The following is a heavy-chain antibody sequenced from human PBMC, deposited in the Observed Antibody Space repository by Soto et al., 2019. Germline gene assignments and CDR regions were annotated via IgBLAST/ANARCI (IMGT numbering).Heavy chain of an antibody. CDR2: IRSKANSYAT. CDR3: TRLSSGRPYAFET. V-gene: IGHV3-73*01. Sequence: GGYVRLACAASGLTFSGSAMHWVRQASGKRLEWVGRIRSKANSYATAYAAPVKGRFTISRDDSKNTAYLQMNSLKTEDTAVYYCTRLSSGRPYAFETWGQGTMVTVSS. J-gene: IGHJ3*02. D-gene: IGHD6-19*01. CDR1: GLTFSGSA.